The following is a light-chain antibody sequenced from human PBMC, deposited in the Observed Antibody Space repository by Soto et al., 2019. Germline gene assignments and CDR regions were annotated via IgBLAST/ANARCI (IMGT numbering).Light chain of an antibody. CDR1: QSVSSN. CDR2: GAS. Sequence: EIVMTQSPATLSVSPGERATLSCRASQSVSSNLAWYQQKPGQAPRLLIYGASTRATGIPARFSGSGSGTEFTLTIGSLQSEDFAVDYFQQYNNWPPWTFGQGTKVEIK. CDR3: QQYNNWPPWT. V-gene: IGKV3-15*01. J-gene: IGKJ1*01.